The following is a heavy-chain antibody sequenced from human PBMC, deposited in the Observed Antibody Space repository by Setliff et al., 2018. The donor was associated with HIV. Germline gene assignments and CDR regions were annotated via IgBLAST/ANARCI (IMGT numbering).Heavy chain of an antibody. D-gene: IGHD3-22*01. J-gene: IGHJ6*04. CDR1: GGTFSSYA. CDR3: ARALDLRDNGVVYYDRGWMDV. CDR2: IIPIFGTA. V-gene: IGHV1-69*13. Sequence: GASVKVSCKASGGTFSSYAISWVRQAPGQGLEWMGAIIPIFGTANYAQKSQGRVTITADESTSTAYMELSSLRSEDTAVYYCARALDLRDNGVVYYDRGWMDVWGKGTTVTVSS.